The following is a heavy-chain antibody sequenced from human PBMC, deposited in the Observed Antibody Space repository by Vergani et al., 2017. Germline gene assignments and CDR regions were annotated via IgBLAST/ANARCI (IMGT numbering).Heavy chain of an antibody. V-gene: IGHV3-9*01. CDR2: ISWNSGAV. Sequence: EVELVESGGGLGQTGGSLRLSCAASGITFWKYGMHWVRQTPGKGLEWVSGISWNSGAVDYADSVMGRFTISRDNDSNSLYLQISSLRHEYTAVYFCTTLSHTWAHWWGQGTLVNVSS. CDR1: GITFWKYG. CDR3: TTLSHTWAHW. J-gene: IGHJ4*02. D-gene: IGHD1-1*01.